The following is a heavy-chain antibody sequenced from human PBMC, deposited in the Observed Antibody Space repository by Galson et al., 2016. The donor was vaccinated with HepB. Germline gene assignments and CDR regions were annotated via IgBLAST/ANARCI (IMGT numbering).Heavy chain of an antibody. D-gene: IGHD3-10*01. Sequence: SLRLSCAASGFTFSSYAMNWVRQAPGKGLEWVSGISGGGGSLSYADSVKGRFTISRDNSKHTLFLQMNSLRAEDTAIYYCAKDFLGITMVRGVFDNWGQGTLVTVSS. CDR3: AKDFLGITMVRGVFDN. CDR2: ISGGGGSL. CDR1: GFTFSSYA. J-gene: IGHJ4*02. V-gene: IGHV3-23*01.